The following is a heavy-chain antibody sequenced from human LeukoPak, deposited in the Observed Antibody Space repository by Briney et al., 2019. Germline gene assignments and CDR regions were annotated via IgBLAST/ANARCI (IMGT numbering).Heavy chain of an antibody. Sequence: SKTLSLTCAVYGGSFSGYYWSWIRQPPGKGLEWIGEINHSGSTNYNPSLKSRVTISVDTSKNQFSLKLSSVTAADTAVYYCARGNVVVVAATKAYFDYWGQGTLVTVSS. D-gene: IGHD2-15*01. V-gene: IGHV4-34*01. CDR2: INHSGST. CDR1: GGSFSGYY. CDR3: ARGNVVVVAATKAYFDY. J-gene: IGHJ4*02.